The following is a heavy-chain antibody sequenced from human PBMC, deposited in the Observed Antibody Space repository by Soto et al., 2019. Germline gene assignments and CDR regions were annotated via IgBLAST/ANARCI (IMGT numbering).Heavy chain of an antibody. CDR3: ARAVAGTNPQNYYYYYMDV. CDR1: GFTFSSYG. CDR2: IWYDGSNK. Sequence: QVQLVESGGGVVQPGRSLRLSCAASGFTFSSYGMHWVRQAPGKGLEWVEVIWYDGSNKYYSESVKGRFTISRDNSKNTLYLQMNSLRAEDTAVYYSARAVAGTNPQNYYYYYMDVWGKGTTLTVSS. J-gene: IGHJ6*03. V-gene: IGHV3-33*01. D-gene: IGHD6-19*01.